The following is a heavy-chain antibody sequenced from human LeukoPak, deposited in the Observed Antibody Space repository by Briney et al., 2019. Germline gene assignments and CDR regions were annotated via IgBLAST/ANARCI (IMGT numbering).Heavy chain of an antibody. J-gene: IGHJ4*02. CDR3: ARDRNIVATIAGPFFDY. CDR2: ISSSSSTI. CDR1: GFTFSSYS. D-gene: IGHD5-12*01. V-gene: IGHV3-48*01. Sequence: GGSLRLSCAASGFTFSSYSMNWVRQAPGKGLEWVSYISSSSSTIYYADSVKGRFTISRDNAKNSLYLQMNSLRAEDTAVYYCARDRNIVATIAGPFFDYWGQGTLVTVSS.